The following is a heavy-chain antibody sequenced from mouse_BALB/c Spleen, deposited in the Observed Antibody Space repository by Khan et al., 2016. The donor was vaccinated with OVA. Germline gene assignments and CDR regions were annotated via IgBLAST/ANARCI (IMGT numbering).Heavy chain of an antibody. CDR3: ARVYGGYFDY. J-gene: IGHJ2*01. CDR2: ISYSGNT. V-gene: IGHV3-2*02. Sequence: EVQLQESGPGLVKPSQSLSLTCTVTGYSITSDYARNWIRQFPGNKLEWMGFISYSGNTNYNPSLKSRIPITRDTSKNQFFLQLNSVTTEDTATYYCARVYGGYFDYWGQGTTLTVSS. CDR1: GYSITSDYA. D-gene: IGHD1-1*01.